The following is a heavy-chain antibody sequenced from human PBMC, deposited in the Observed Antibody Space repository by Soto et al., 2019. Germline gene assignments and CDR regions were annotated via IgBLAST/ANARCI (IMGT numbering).Heavy chain of an antibody. V-gene: IGHV6-1*01. CDR1: GDSVSSNSSA. Sequence: SQTHSLTCAISGDSVSSNSSALNWIRQSPSRGLEWLGRTYYRSKWYNGYAVSVKSRITINPDTSKNQFSLQLNSVTPEDTAVYYCARRMGVGYCSSTSCLWGMDVWGQGTAVTVSS. CDR3: ARRMGVGYCSSTSCLWGMDV. CDR2: TYYRSKWYN. J-gene: IGHJ6*02. D-gene: IGHD2-2*01.